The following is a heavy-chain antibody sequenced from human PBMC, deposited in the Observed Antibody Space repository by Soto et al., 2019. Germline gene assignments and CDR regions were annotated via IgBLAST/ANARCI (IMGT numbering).Heavy chain of an antibody. D-gene: IGHD2-15*01. CDR1: GFTFSNAW. J-gene: IGHJ6*02. Sequence: PGGSLRLSCAASGFTFSNAWMNWVRQAPGKGLEWVGRIKSKTDGGTTDYAAPVKGRFTISRDDSKNTLYLQMNSLKTEDTAVYYCTTTSWDCSGGSCYPTMDVWGQGTTVTVYS. CDR3: TTTSWDCSGGSCYPTMDV. CDR2: IKSKTDGGTT. V-gene: IGHV3-15*07.